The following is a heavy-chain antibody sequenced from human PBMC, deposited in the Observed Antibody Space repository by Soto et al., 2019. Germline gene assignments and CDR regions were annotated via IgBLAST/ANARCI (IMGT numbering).Heavy chain of an antibody. CDR2: ISGSGGST. J-gene: IGHJ4*02. CDR1: GFTFSSYA. Sequence: PGGSLRLSCAASGFTFSSYAMSWVRQAPGKGLEWVSAISGSGGSTYYADSVKGRFTISRDNSKNTLYLQMNSLRAEDTAVYYCAKGDNYDILTGYRPACDYWGQGTLVTVSS. CDR3: AKGDNYDILTGYRPACDY. V-gene: IGHV3-23*01. D-gene: IGHD3-9*01.